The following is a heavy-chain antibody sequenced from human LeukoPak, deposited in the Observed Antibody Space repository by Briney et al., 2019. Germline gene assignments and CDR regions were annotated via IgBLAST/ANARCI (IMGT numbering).Heavy chain of an antibody. CDR2: ISWNSGSI. CDR1: GFTFDDYA. Sequence: PGGSLRLSCAASGFTFDDYAMRWVRQAPGKGLEWVSGISWNSGSIGYADSVKGRFTISRDNAKNSLYLQMNSLRAEDTALYYCARDGVPNWGFFDYWGQGTLVTVSS. CDR3: ARDGVPNWGFFDY. D-gene: IGHD7-27*01. J-gene: IGHJ4*03. V-gene: IGHV3-9*01.